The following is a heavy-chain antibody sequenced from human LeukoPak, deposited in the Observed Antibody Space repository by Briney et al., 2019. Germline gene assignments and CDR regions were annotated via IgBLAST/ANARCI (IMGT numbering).Heavy chain of an antibody. D-gene: IGHD3-22*01. Sequence: SETLSLTCTASLVSISNYYWSWIRQHAGKGLEWIGRLYIGRDTDYNPSLKSRVTMSADTSNSQFSLRLTSVTAADTAVYYCARESRVFIGDGYFLDSWGPRTLITVSS. J-gene: IGHJ4*02. V-gene: IGHV4-4*07. CDR2: LYIGRDT. CDR1: LVSISNYY. CDR3: ARESRVFIGDGYFLDS.